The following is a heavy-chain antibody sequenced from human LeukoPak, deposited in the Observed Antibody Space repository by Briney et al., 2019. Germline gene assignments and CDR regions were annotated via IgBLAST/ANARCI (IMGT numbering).Heavy chain of an antibody. CDR1: GFTFDDYA. CDR3: AELGITMIGGV. D-gene: IGHD3-10*02. V-gene: IGHV3-9*01. Sequence: GGSLRLSCAASGFTFDDYAMHWVRQAPGKGLEFFSGISWNSGSIGYADSVEGRFTISRDNAKNSLYLQMNSLRAEDTAVYYCAELGITMIGGVWGKGTTVTISS. CDR2: ISWNSGSI. J-gene: IGHJ6*04.